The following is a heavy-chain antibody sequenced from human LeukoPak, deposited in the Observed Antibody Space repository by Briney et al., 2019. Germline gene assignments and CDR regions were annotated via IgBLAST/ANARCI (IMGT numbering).Heavy chain of an antibody. D-gene: IGHD2-15*01. J-gene: IGHJ3*02. CDR3: ARALVAGVTLNALDI. Sequence: GGSLRLACAASGFSFSSYWMHWVRQAPGKGLVWVARIQYDGSTTNYADSVKGRFTISRDNAKKTLYVQMNSLRAEDTAVYYCARALVAGVTLNALDIWGQGTMVTVSS. CDR2: IQYDGSTT. CDR1: GFSFSSYW. V-gene: IGHV3-74*01.